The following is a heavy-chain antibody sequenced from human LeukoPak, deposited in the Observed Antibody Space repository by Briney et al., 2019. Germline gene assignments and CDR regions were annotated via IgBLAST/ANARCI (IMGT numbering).Heavy chain of an antibody. Sequence: PGGSLRLSCAASGFTFSSYEMNWVRQAPGKGLEWVSYISSSGSTIYYADSVKGRFTISRDNAKNSLYLQMNSLRAEDTAVYYCAREYSSPDYWGQGTLVTVSS. D-gene: IGHD6-13*01. V-gene: IGHV3-48*03. J-gene: IGHJ4*02. CDR1: GFTFSSYE. CDR3: AREYSSPDY. CDR2: ISSSGSTI.